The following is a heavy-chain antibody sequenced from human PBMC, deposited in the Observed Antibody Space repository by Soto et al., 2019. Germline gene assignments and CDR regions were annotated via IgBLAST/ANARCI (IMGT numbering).Heavy chain of an antibody. CDR1: GGSFSGYY. D-gene: IGHD2-8*02. CDR3: ARDKITGLCDY. J-gene: IGHJ4*02. CDR2: INHSRST. Sequence: PSETLSLTCAVYGGSFSGYYWTWIRQPPGTGLEWIGEINHSRSTNYNPSLKSRVTISVDTSKNQSSLKLTSVTAADTAVYFCARDKITGLCDYWGQGTLVTVSS. V-gene: IGHV4-34*01.